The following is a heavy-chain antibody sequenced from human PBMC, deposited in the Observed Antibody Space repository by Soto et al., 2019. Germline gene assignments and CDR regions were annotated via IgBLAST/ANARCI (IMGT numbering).Heavy chain of an antibody. CDR3: ARDWYGDDAFDI. D-gene: IGHD4-17*01. CDR2: IYHSGTT. CDR1: GDSISSGYY. J-gene: IGHJ3*02. Sequence: SETLSLTCAVSGDSISSGYYWAWIRRPPGKGLEWIGSIYHSGTTYYNPSLKSRVTISVDTSRNQFSLKLSSVTAADSAVYYCARDWYGDDAFDIWGQGTMVT. V-gene: IGHV4-38-2*02.